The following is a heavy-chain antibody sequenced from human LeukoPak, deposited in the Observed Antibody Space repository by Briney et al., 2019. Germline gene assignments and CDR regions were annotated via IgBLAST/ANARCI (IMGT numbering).Heavy chain of an antibody. CDR2: INHSGST. J-gene: IGHJ4*02. CDR1: GGSFSGYY. D-gene: IGHD4-23*01. Sequence: TSETLSLTCAVYGGSFSGYYWSWIRQPPGKGLEWIGGINHSGSTNYNPSLKSRVTISVDTSKNQFSLKLSSVTAADTAVYYCAVWDYGGKRNYFDYWGQGTLVTVSS. V-gene: IGHV4-34*01. CDR3: AVWDYGGKRNYFDY.